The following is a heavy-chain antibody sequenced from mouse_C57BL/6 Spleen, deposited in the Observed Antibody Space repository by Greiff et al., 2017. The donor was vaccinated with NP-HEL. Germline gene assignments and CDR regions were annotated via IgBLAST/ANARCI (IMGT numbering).Heavy chain of an antibody. CDR3: ARTGSRYYAMDY. J-gene: IGHJ4*01. D-gene: IGHD1-1*01. CDR1: GFTFSDYG. Sequence: EVKLVESGGGLVKPGGSLKLSCAASGFTFSDYGMHWVRQAPEKGLEWVAYISSGSSTIYYADTVKGRFTISRDNAKNTLFLQMPSLRSEDTAMYYCARTGSRYYAMDYWGQGTSVTVSS. CDR2: ISSGSSTI. V-gene: IGHV5-17*01.